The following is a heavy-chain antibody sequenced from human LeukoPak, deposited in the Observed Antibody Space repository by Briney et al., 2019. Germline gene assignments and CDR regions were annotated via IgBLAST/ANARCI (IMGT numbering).Heavy chain of an antibody. D-gene: IGHD3-22*01. Sequence: PGGSLRLSCAASGFTFRSYWMSGVRQAPGKGLEWVANIKQDGSEKYYVDSVKGRFTISRDNAKNSLYLQMNSLRAEDTAVYYYARGSLNYYDSSGYPYWGQGTLVTVSS. V-gene: IGHV3-7*01. J-gene: IGHJ4*02. CDR1: GFTFRSYW. CDR3: ARGSLNYYDSSGYPY. CDR2: IKQDGSEK.